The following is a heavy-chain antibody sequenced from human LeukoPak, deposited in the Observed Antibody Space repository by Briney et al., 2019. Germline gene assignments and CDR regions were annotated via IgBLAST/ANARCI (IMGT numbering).Heavy chain of an antibody. V-gene: IGHV4-59*12. J-gene: IGHJ4*02. CDR2: IYYSGST. CDR3: ASGYGSSWAR. Sequence: SETLSLTCTVSGGSISSYYWSWIRQPPGKGLEWIGYIYYSGSTNYNPSLKSRVTISVDTSKNQFSLKLSSVTAADTAVYYCASGYGSSWARWGQGTLVTVSS. D-gene: IGHD6-13*01. CDR1: GGSISSYY.